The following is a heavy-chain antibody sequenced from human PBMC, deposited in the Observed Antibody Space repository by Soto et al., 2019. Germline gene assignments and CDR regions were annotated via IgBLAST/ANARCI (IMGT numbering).Heavy chain of an antibody. V-gene: IGHV3-30*18. J-gene: IGHJ6*02. CDR3: AKAFFSSGWYPVVGFYYYYGMDV. CDR1: GFTFSSYG. Sequence: GGSLRLSCAAPGFTFSSYGMHWVRQAPGKGLEWVAVFLFDGSNKYYADSVKGRLTISRDNSKNTLYLQINSLRVEDTVVYYCAKAFFSSGWYPVVGFYYYYGMDVWGQGTTVTVSS. D-gene: IGHD6-19*01. CDR2: FLFDGSNK.